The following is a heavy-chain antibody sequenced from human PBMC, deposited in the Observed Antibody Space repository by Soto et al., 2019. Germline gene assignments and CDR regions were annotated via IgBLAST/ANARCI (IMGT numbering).Heavy chain of an antibody. CDR2: INHSGST. J-gene: IGHJ6*02. CDR1: GGSGGSFSGYY. CDR3: ARHNYDSSGYYHYYYGMDV. Sequence: QVQLQQWGAGLLKPSETLSLTCAVYGGSGGSFSGYYWSWIRQPPGKGLGWIGEINHSGSTNYNPPLTSRVTISVDTSKNQFSLKLSSVTAADTAVYYCARHNYDSSGYYHYYYGMDVWGQGTTVTVSS. V-gene: IGHV4-34*01. D-gene: IGHD3-22*01.